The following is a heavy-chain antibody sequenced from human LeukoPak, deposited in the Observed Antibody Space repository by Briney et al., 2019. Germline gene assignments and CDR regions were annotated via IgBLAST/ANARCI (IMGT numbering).Heavy chain of an antibody. D-gene: IGHD3-10*01. CDR3: ARQLGGSGSY. CDR1: GFTFNNYW. Sequence: GGSLRLSCAASGFTFNNYWMSWVRQAPGKGLEWVANIKQDGSEIYYVDSVKGRFTISRDNAKNSVYLQMNSLRAEDTAVYYCARQLGGSGSYWGQGTLVTVSS. CDR2: IKQDGSEI. J-gene: IGHJ4*02. V-gene: IGHV3-7*01.